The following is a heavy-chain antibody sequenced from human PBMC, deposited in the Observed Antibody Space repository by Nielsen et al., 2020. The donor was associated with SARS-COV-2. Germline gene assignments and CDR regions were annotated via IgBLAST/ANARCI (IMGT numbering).Heavy chain of an antibody. D-gene: IGHD6-13*01. J-gene: IGHJ2*01. CDR1: GFSFSTYW. CDR3: ARLQSSSWYFDL. Sequence: GESLKISCAASGFSFSTYWMHWVRQAPGKGLMWVSRINSDGSSTSYADSVEGRFTISRDNAKNTLYLQMNSLRAEDTAVYYCARLQSSSWYFDLWGRGTLVTVSS. CDR2: INSDGSST. V-gene: IGHV3-74*01.